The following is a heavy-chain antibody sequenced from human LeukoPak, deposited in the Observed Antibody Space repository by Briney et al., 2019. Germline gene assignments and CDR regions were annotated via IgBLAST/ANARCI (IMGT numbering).Heavy chain of an antibody. V-gene: IGHV1-8*01. J-gene: IGHJ3*02. CDR1: GYTFTSYD. CDR3: ARGRRTCSSNSCYGNDAFDI. Sequence: ASVKVSCKASGYTFTSYDINWVRQATGQGLEGMGWMNPNSGNTGYAQKFQGRVTMTRNTCISTAYMELSSLRSEDTAVYYCARGRRTCSSNSCYGNDAFDIWGQGTMVTVSS. D-gene: IGHD2-2*01. CDR2: MNPNSGNT.